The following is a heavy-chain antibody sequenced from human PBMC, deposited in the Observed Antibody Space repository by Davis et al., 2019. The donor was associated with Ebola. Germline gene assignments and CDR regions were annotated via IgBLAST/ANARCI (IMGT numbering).Heavy chain of an antibody. CDR1: GGSISSGGYS. CDR3: ARVRYYPFYYGMDV. V-gene: IGHV4-30-2*01. J-gene: IGHJ6*04. CDR2: IYHSGST. D-gene: IGHD3-16*02. Sequence: SETLSLTCAVSGGSISSGGYSWSWIRQPPGKGLEWIGYIYHSGSTNYNPSLKSRVTISVDTSKNQFSLKLSSVTAADTAVYYCARVRYYPFYYGMDVWGKGTTVTVSS.